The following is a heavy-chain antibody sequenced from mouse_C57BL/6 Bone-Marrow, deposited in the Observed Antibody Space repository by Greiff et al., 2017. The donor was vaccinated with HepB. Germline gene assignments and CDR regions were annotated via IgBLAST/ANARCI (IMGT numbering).Heavy chain of an antibody. CDR1: GYTFTSYG. V-gene: IGHV1-81*01. CDR2: IYPRSGNT. D-gene: IGHD1-1*01. Sequence: VKLQESGAELARPGASVKLSCKASGYTFTSYGISWVKQRTGQGLEWIGEIYPRSGNTYYNEKFKGKATLTAEKSSSTAYMELRSLTSEDSAVYFCARRGMYYYGRNWYFDVWGTGTTVTVSS. CDR3: ARRGMYYYGRNWYFDV. J-gene: IGHJ1*03.